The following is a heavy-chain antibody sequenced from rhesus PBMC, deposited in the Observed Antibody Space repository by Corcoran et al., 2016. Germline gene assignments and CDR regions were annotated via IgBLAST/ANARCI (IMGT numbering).Heavy chain of an antibody. D-gene: IGHD3-3*01. CDR2: IGVGNGDT. CDR1: GGSVSSSNW. Sequence: QVQLQESGPGLVKPSETLSLTCAVSGGSVSSSNWWSWIRQSPGNGLGWIGYIGVGNGDTSHNPSRKRPGTIAADTSKTQFALKLSSVTAADTAVYYWAIDGLDWPVDVWGPGVLVTVSS. V-gene: IGHV4S19*01. J-gene: IGHJ5-1*01. CDR3: AIDGLDWPVDV.